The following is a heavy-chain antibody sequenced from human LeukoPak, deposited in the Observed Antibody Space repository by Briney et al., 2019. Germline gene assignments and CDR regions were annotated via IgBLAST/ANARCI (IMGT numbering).Heavy chain of an antibody. V-gene: IGHV1-69*04. Sequence: GASVKVSCKASGGTFSSYAISWVRQAPGQGLEWMGRIIPILGIANYAQKFQGRVTITTDESTSTAYMELSSLRSEDTAVYYCARVGYYYDSSGYPIWGQGTLVTVSS. CDR2: IIPILGIA. CDR3: ARVGYYYDSSGYPI. D-gene: IGHD3-22*01. J-gene: IGHJ4*02. CDR1: GGTFSSYA.